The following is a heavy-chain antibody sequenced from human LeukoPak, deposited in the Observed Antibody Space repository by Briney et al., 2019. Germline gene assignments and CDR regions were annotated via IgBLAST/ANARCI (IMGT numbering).Heavy chain of an antibody. CDR3: ARAGMYYYGSGSYSPFDY. CDR2: ISAYNGNT. J-gene: IGHJ4*02. CDR1: GYTFTSCG. V-gene: IGHV1-18*01. Sequence: ASVKVSCKASGYTFTSCGISWVRQAPGQGLEWMGWISAYNGNTNYAQKLQGRVTMTTDTSTSTAYMELRSLRSDDTAVYYCARAGMYYYGSGSYSPFDYWGQGTLVTVSS. D-gene: IGHD3-10*01.